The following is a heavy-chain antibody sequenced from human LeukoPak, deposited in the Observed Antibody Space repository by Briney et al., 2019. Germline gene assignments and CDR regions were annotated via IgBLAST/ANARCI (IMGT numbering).Heavy chain of an antibody. Sequence: GGSLRLSCTASGFTFSIYWMSWVRQAPGKGLEWVASIKEDGSEEHYVDSVKGRFTISRDNSKNTLYLQMNSLRAEDTAVYYCAILKSRYQPPKNYWGQGTLVTVSS. D-gene: IGHD2-2*01. CDR2: IKEDGSEE. V-gene: IGHV3-7*03. CDR3: AILKSRYQPPKNY. CDR1: GFTFSIYW. J-gene: IGHJ4*02.